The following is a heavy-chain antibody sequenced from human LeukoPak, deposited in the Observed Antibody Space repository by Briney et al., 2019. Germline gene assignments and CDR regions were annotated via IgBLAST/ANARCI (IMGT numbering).Heavy chain of an antibody. CDR3: TRGRGSSSGWGHYYYSMDV. CDR2: VTDTGNR. J-gene: IGHJ6*03. Sequence: SETLSLTCAVYGGSFSGYYWTWIRQPPGKGLEWIGEVTDTGNRNYSPSLRSRVTISIDTSRNQFSLKVSSVTAADTSVFYCTRGRGSSSGWGHYYYSMDVWGLRTTVTVSS. V-gene: IGHV4-34*01. CDR1: GGSFSGYY. D-gene: IGHD6-19*01.